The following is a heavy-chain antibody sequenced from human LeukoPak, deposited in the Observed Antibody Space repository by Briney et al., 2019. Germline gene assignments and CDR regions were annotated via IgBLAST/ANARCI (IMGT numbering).Heavy chain of an antibody. V-gene: IGHV1-3*01. Sequence: RVASVKVSCKASGYTFTSYAMHWVRQAPGQRLEWMGWINAGNGNTKYSQKFQGRVTITRDTSASTAYMELSSLRSEDTAVYYCATGGPLRYFDWLLPVCYYGMDVWGKGTTVTVSS. CDR3: ATGGPLRYFDWLLPVCYYGMDV. CDR1: GYTFTSYA. J-gene: IGHJ6*04. D-gene: IGHD3-9*01. CDR2: INAGNGNT.